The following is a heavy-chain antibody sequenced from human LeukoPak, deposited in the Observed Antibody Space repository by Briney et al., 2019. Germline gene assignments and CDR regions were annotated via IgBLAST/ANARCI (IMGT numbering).Heavy chain of an antibody. CDR3: AKDPPHYYYDSSGY. D-gene: IGHD3-22*01. CDR2: ISGGGGST. V-gene: IGHV3-23*01. J-gene: IGHJ4*02. Sequence: PGGSLRLSCAASGFTFSSYAMSWVRQAPGKVLEWVSAISGGGGSTYYADFVKGRFTISRDNDKNTLYLQMNNLRAEDTAVYYCAKDPPHYYYDSSGYWGQGTLVTVSS. CDR1: GFTFSSYA.